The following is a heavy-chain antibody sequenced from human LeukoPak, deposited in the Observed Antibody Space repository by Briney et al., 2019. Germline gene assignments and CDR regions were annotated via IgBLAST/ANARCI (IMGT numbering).Heavy chain of an antibody. CDR2: IYYSGST. V-gene: IGHV4-59*12. D-gene: IGHD2-21*02. Sequence: PSESLSLTCTVSGCSISSYCWSWIRQPPGKGLEWIGYIYYSGSTNYTHSLKSRVTISVDTSKNQVSLKLSSVTAADTAVYYCARRYCGGDCYSDYWGQGTLVTVSS. J-gene: IGHJ4*02. CDR3: ARRYCGGDCYSDY. CDR1: GCSISSYC.